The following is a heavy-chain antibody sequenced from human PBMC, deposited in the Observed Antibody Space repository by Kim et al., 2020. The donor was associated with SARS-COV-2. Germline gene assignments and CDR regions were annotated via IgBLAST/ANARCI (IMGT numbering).Heavy chain of an antibody. CDR2: INAGNGNT. V-gene: IGHV1-3*01. J-gene: IGHJ1*01. D-gene: IGHD3-9*01. CDR1: GYTFTSYA. Sequence: ASVKVSCKASGYTFTSYAMHWVRQAPGQRLEWMGWINAGNGNTKYSQKFQGRVTITRDTSASTAYMELSSLRSEDTAVYYCARAPGGYFDWLPGDGAEYFQHWGQGTLVTVSS. CDR3: ARAPGGYFDWLPGDGAEYFQH.